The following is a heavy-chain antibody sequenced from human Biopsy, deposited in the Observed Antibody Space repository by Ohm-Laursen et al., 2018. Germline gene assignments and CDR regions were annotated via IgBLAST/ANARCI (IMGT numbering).Heavy chain of an antibody. CDR3: TLGGGSYVNFDY. CDR1: GGSISNYF. CDR2: FRFEDRT. V-gene: IGHV4-59*01. Sequence: SETLSLTCTVSGGSISNYFWTWIRQPPGKGLEWIGYFRFEDRTSYNSSLKSRVTISADTSKNQFFLRLSYVTAADTAVYYCTLGGGSYVNFDYWGQGTLVTVSS. J-gene: IGHJ4*02. D-gene: IGHD1-26*01.